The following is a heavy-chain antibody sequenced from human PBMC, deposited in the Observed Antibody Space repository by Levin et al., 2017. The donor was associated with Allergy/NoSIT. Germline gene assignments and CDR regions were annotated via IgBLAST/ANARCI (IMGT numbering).Heavy chain of an antibody. CDR3: ARAYYYDSSGYHYFDY. V-gene: IGHV1-69*02. J-gene: IGHJ4*02. CDR2: IIPILGIA. CDR1: GGTFSSYT. D-gene: IGHD3-22*01. Sequence: KISCKASGGTFSSYTISWVRQAPGQGLEWMGRIIPILGIANYAQKFQGRVTITADKSTSTAYMELSSLRSEDTAVYYCARAYYYDSSGYHYFDYWGQGTLVTVSS.